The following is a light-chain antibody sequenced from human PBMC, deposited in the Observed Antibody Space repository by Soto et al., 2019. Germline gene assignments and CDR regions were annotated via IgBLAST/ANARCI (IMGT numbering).Light chain of an antibody. V-gene: IGKV1-39*01. J-gene: IGKJ1*01. CDR3: QQSYSSPPT. Sequence: DIQMTQSPSSLSASVEERVIITCRASQSISNHLNWYQQKPGKAPKLLIFAASSLQSGLPSRFSGSRSGPDFTLTISSLQPEDFATYYCQQSYSSPPTFGQGTKVDI. CDR1: QSISNH. CDR2: AAS.